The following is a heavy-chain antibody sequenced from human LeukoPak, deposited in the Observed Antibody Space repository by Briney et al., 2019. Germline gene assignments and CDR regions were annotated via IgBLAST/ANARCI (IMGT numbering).Heavy chain of an antibody. V-gene: IGHV3-7*01. Sequence: PGGSLRLSCAASGFTFSSYWMNWVRQAPGKGLEWVAIIKQDGSVKHYVDSVRGRLTISRDNVKNLLYLQMNSLRAEDTAVYYCASSGYSSSWYPDGMDVWGQGTTVTVSS. D-gene: IGHD6-13*01. CDR2: IKQDGSVK. J-gene: IGHJ6*02. CDR1: GFTFSSYW. CDR3: ASSGYSSSWYPDGMDV.